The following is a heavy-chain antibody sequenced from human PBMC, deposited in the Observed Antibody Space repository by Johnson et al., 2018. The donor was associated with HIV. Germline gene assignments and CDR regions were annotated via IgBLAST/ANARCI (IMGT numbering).Heavy chain of an antibody. J-gene: IGHJ3*02. CDR3: AKDIDDLLWFIDAFDI. D-gene: IGHD3-10*01. Sequence: VQLVESGGGLVQPGGSLRLSCAASEFNVSSNYMNGVRQGPGRGLEWVSVVYSGGYTYYADSVKGRLTISRDNAKNSLYLQMNSLRAEDTALYYCAKDIDDLLWFIDAFDIWGQGTMVTVSS. CDR2: VYSGGYT. CDR1: EFNVSSNY. V-gene: IGHV3-66*01.